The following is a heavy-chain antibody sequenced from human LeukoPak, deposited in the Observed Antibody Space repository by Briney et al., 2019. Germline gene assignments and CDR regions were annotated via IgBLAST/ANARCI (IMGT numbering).Heavy chain of an antibody. V-gene: IGHV3-74*01. CDR1: GFTFSTYW. Sequence: GGSLRLSCAASGFTFSTYWMHWVRQAPGKGLVWVSRISTDGTSTNYADSVKGRFTISRDNGNNTLYLQMNSLRAEDTAVYYCARTIGSKNAFDTWGQGTMVTVSS. D-gene: IGHD3-9*01. CDR2: ISTDGTST. J-gene: IGHJ3*02. CDR3: ARTIGSKNAFDT.